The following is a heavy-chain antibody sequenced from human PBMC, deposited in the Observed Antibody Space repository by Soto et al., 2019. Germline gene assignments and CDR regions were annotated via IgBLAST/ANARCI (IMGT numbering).Heavy chain of an antibody. Sequence: QVQLVQSGAEVKKPGASVKVSCKASGYTFTSYGISWVRQAHGQGLEWMGWISAYNGNTNYSQKLQGRVTMTTDKSTSTAYMELRSLRSDDTAVYYCARDWSPRALRLWDDTSGADYWGQGTLVTVSS. D-gene: IGHD1-1*01. CDR3: ARDWSPRALRLWDDTSGADY. J-gene: IGHJ4*02. CDR2: ISAYNGNT. CDR1: GYTFTSYG. V-gene: IGHV1-18*01.